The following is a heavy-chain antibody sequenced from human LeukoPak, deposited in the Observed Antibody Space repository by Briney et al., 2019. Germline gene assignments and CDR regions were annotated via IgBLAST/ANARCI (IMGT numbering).Heavy chain of an antibody. Sequence: PSETLSLTCTVSGGSISSSSYYWGWIRQPPGKGLEWIGSIYHSGSTYYNPSLKSRVTISVDTSKNQFSLKLSSVTAADTAVYYCARDQGWELLNPFDIWGQGTMATVSS. CDR1: GGSISSSSYY. CDR3: ARDQGWELLNPFDI. CDR2: IYHSGST. D-gene: IGHD1-26*01. J-gene: IGHJ3*02. V-gene: IGHV4-39*07.